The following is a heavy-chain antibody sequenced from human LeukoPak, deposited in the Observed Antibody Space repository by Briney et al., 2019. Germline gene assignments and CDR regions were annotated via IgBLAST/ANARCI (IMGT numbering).Heavy chain of an antibody. V-gene: IGHV3-21*05. CDR2: ISSSSSYI. J-gene: IGHJ6*03. D-gene: IGHD3-22*01. Sequence: GGSLRLSCAASGFTFSSYEMHWVRQAPGKGLEWVSYISSSSSYIYYADSVKGRFTISRDNAKNSLYLQMNSLRAEDTAVYYCARDLASNYYDSSGYPFWYYYYYMDVWGKGTTVTISS. CDR1: GFTFSSYE. CDR3: ARDLASNYYDSSGYPFWYYYYYMDV.